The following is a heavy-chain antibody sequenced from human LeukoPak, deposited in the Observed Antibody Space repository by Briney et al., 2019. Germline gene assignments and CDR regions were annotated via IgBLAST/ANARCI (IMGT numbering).Heavy chain of an antibody. CDR2: IKQDGSEK. CDR1: GFTFSSYW. Sequence: GGSLRLSCAASGFTFSSYWMSWVRQAPGKGLEWVANIKQDGSEKYYVDSVKGRFTISRDNAKNSLYLQMNSLRAEDTAVYYCARVGYDFWSGYFSWFDPWGQGPLVTVSS. J-gene: IGHJ5*02. V-gene: IGHV3-7*01. CDR3: ARVGYDFWSGYFSWFDP. D-gene: IGHD3-3*01.